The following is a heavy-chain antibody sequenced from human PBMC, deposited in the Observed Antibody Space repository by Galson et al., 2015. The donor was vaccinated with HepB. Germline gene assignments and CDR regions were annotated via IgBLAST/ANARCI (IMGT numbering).Heavy chain of an antibody. D-gene: IGHD1-26*01. Sequence: SLRLSCAASGFTFSSYGMHWVRQAPGKGLEWVAFIRYDGSIKYYADSVKGRFTISRDNSKNTLYLQMNSLRAEDTAVYYCAKPARGWGYAFDIWGQGTMVTVSS. V-gene: IGHV3-30*02. CDR2: IRYDGSIK. J-gene: IGHJ3*02. CDR3: AKPARGWGYAFDI. CDR1: GFTFSSYG.